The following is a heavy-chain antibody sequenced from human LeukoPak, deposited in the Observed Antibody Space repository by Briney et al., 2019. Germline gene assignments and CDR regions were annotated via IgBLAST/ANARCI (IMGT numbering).Heavy chain of an antibody. Sequence: PSETLSLTCTVSGGSISSYYWSWIRQPAGKGLEWIGRIYTSGSTDYNPSLKSLVTMSVDTSKNQFSLKLSSVTAADTAVYYCAREADHRGWFDPWGQGTLVTVSS. CDR1: GGSISSYY. V-gene: IGHV4-4*07. CDR2: IYTSGST. CDR3: AREADHRGWFDP. J-gene: IGHJ5*02. D-gene: IGHD3-16*01.